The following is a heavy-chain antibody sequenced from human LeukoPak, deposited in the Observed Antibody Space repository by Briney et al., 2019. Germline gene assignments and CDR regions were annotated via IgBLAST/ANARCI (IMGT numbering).Heavy chain of an antibody. D-gene: IGHD6-19*01. CDR2: IYGGAAA. CDR1: GINVSSNY. Sequence: GGSLRLSCAASGINVSSNYMTWIRQAPGKGLEWVSLIYGGAAAYYAESVRGRFIISRDNSKNTLYLQMNSLRAEDTAVYYCAREGDSSGWYGDYWGQGTLVTVSS. J-gene: IGHJ4*02. V-gene: IGHV3-66*02. CDR3: AREGDSSGWYGDY.